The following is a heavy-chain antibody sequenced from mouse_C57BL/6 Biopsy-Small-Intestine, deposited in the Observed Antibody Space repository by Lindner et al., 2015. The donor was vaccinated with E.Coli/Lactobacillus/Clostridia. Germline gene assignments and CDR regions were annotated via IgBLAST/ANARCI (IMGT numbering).Heavy chain of an antibody. CDR3: ARHEVLGLTY. J-gene: IGHJ3*01. Sequence: VQLQESGPVLVKPGASVKMSCQVSGYPFTDYYITWVKQSHGKSLEWLGIINPYNGGADYDRKFRDKATLTVDKSSTTVYMELSRLTSEDSAVYFCARHEVLGLTYWGQGTLVTVSA. D-gene: IGHD4-1*01. CDR1: GYPFTDYY. CDR2: INPYNGGA. V-gene: IGHV1-19*01.